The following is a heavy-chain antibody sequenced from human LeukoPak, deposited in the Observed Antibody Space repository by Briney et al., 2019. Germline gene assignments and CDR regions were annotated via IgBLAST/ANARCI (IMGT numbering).Heavy chain of an antibody. CDR3: ARQYYDYVWGSYRLDY. V-gene: IGHV5-51*01. CDR2: IYPGDSDT. Sequence: GESLKISCKGSGYSFTSYWIGWVRQMPGKGLEWMGIIYPGDSDTRYSPSFQGQVTISADKSISTAYLQWSSLKASDTDMYYCARQYYDYVWGSYRLDYWGQGTLVTVSS. J-gene: IGHJ4*02. CDR1: GYSFTSYW. D-gene: IGHD3-16*02.